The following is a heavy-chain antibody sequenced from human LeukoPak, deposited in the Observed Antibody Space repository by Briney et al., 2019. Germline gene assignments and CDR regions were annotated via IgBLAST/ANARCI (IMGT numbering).Heavy chain of an antibody. Sequence: NPSETLSLTCAVSGDSISSTNWWSWVRQPPGKGLEWIGEIYHSGSTNYKPSLKSRVTISVDTSKNQFSLKLSSVTAADTAVYYCARASRYDILTGYYSSEVWGQGTLVTVSS. CDR2: IYHSGST. V-gene: IGHV4-4*02. CDR3: ARASRYDILTGYYSSEV. CDR1: GDSISSTNW. J-gene: IGHJ4*02. D-gene: IGHD3-9*01.